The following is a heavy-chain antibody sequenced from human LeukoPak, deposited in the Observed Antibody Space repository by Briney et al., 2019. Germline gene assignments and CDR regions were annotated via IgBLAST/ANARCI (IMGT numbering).Heavy chain of an antibody. CDR2: ISSSSSYI. Sequence: GGSLRLSCAASGFTFSSYSMNWVRQAPGKGLEWVSSISSSSSYIYYADSVKGRFTISRDNAKISLYLQMNSLRAEDTAVYYCARDKGYSYGHDYWGQGTLVTVSS. V-gene: IGHV3-21*01. J-gene: IGHJ4*02. CDR1: GFTFSSYS. D-gene: IGHD5-18*01. CDR3: ARDKGYSYGHDY.